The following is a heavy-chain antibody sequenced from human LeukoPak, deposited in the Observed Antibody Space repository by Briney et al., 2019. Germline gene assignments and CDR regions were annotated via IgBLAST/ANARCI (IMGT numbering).Heavy chain of an antibody. J-gene: IGHJ4*02. CDR3: ARRAGAHSHPYDY. CDR2: IYSDNT. CDR1: GFTVSSNS. D-gene: IGHD4/OR15-4a*01. V-gene: IGHV3-53*01. Sequence: GGSLRLSCTVSGFTVSSNSMSWVRQAPGKGLEWVSFIYSDNTHYSDSVKGRFTISRDNSTNTLYLQMNSLRAEDTAVYYCARRAGAHSHPYDYRGQGTLVTVSS.